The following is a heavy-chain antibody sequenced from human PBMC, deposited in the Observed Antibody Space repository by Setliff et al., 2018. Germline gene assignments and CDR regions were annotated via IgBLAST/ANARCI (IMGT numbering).Heavy chain of an antibody. V-gene: IGHV3-74*01. CDR3: VGAGTCSY. J-gene: IGHJ4*02. CDR2: INGDATIT. Sequence: LRLSCGAFGFTFSKYWMYWVRQAPGKGLVWLSRINGDATITNYADSVKGRFTISRDNARNSLSLQMNSLRTEDTALYYCVGAGTCSYWGQGTQVTVSS. D-gene: IGHD3-10*02. CDR1: GFTFSKYW.